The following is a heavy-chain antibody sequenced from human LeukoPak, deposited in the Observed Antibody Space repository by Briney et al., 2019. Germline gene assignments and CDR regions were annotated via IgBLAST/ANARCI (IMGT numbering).Heavy chain of an antibody. CDR1: GYTFTSYA. CDR3: ARTRESEYYFDY. J-gene: IGHJ4*02. V-gene: IGHV1-3*03. D-gene: IGHD5-24*01. CDR2: INAGNGNT. Sequence: ASVKVSCKASGYTFTSYAMHWVRQAPGQRLEWMGWINAGNGNTKYSQEFQGRVTITRDTSASTAYMELSSLRSEDMAVYYCARTRESEYYFDYWGQGTLVTVSS.